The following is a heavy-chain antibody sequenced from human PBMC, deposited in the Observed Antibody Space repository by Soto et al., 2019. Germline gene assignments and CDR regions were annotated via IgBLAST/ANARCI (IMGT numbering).Heavy chain of an antibody. D-gene: IGHD3-10*01. V-gene: IGHV1-69*13. J-gene: IGHJ6*02. CDR3: ARAARITMVRRNSYGMDV. CDR1: GGTFSSYA. CDR2: IIPIFGTA. Sequence: ASVKVSCKASGGTFSSYAISWVRQAPGQGLEWMGGIIPIFGTANYAQKFQGRVTITADESTSTAYMELSSLRSEDTAVYYCARAARITMVRRNSYGMDVWGQRTTVTVSS.